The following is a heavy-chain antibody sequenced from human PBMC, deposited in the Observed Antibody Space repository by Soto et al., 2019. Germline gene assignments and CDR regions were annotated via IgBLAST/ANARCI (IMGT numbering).Heavy chain of an antibody. D-gene: IGHD2-15*01. V-gene: IGHV4-39*01. J-gene: IGHJ4*02. Sequence: QLQLQESGPGLVKPSVTLSLTCTVSGGSISSSSYYWGWIRQPPGKGLEWIGSIYYSGSTYYNPSLKSRVTISVDTSKNQFSLKLSSVTAADTAVYYCASPYCSGGSCYSGSGARFDYWGQGTLVTVSS. CDR1: GGSISSSSYY. CDR2: IYYSGST. CDR3: ASPYCSGGSCYSGSGARFDY.